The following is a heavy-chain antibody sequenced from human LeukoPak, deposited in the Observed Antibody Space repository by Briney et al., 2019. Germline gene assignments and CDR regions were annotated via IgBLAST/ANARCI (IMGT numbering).Heavy chain of an antibody. Sequence: GRSLRLSCAASGFTFSTYAIHWVRQAPGKGLDWVAVISYDGIKKYYADSVKGRFTISRDNSKNTLYLQMNSLRAEDTAVYYCAKSGYSSSWSNAAVYNWFDPWGQGTLVTVSS. CDR3: AKSGYSSSWSNAAVYNWFDP. V-gene: IGHV3-30*04. CDR1: GFTFSTYA. D-gene: IGHD6-13*01. J-gene: IGHJ5*02. CDR2: ISYDGIKK.